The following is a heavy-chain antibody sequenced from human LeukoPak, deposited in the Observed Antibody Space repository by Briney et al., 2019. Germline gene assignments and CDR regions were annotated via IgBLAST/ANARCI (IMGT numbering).Heavy chain of an antibody. CDR1: GGSISSYY. CDR2: IYYSGST. V-gene: IGHV4-59*01. D-gene: IGHD6-19*01. J-gene: IGHJ4*02. CDR3: ARAPAVAGHFDY. Sequence: SETLSLTCTVCGGSISSYYWSWIRQPPGKGLEWIGYIYYSGSTNYNPSLKSRVTISVDTSKNQFSPKLSSVTAADTAVYYCARAPAVAGHFDYWGQGTLVTVSS.